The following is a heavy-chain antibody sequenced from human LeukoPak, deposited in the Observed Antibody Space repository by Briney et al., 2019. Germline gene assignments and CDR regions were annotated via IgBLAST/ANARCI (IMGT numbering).Heavy chain of an antibody. Sequence: SETLSLTCTVSGGSISSYYWSWIRQPPGKGLEWIGYIYYSGSTNYNPSLKSRVTISVDTSKNQFSLKPSSVTAADTAVYYRARHPPYYYDRRNAFEIWGQGTMVTVSS. CDR3: ARHPPYYYDRRNAFEI. J-gene: IGHJ3*02. V-gene: IGHV4-59*08. CDR1: GGSISSYY. CDR2: IYYSGST. D-gene: IGHD3-22*01.